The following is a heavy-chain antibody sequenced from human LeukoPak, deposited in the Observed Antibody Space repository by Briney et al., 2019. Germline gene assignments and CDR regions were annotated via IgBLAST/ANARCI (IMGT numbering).Heavy chain of an antibody. CDR3: ARDRGSGYYYGSVDY. D-gene: IGHD3-22*01. Sequence: GGSLRLSCAASGFTFSSYAMHWVRQAPGKGLEWMAVISYDGSNKYYADSVKGRFTISRDNSKNTLCLQMNSLRAEDTAVYYCARDRGSGYYYGSVDYWGQGTLVTVSS. CDR1: GFTFSSYA. V-gene: IGHV3-30*04. J-gene: IGHJ4*02. CDR2: ISYDGSNK.